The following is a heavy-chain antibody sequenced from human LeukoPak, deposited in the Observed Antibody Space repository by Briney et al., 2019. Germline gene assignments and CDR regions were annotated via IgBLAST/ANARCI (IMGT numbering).Heavy chain of an antibody. D-gene: IGHD2-21*02. J-gene: IGHJ4*02. V-gene: IGHV4-39*07. CDR3: ARAETRGGDCYSFGY. CDR1: GGSISSSSYY. CDR2: IYYSGST. Sequence: PSETLSLTCTVSGGSISSSSYYWGWIRQPPGKGLEWIGSIYYSGSTYYNPSLKSRVTISVDTSKNQFSLKLSSVTAADTAVYYCARAETRGGDCYSFGYWGQGTLVTVSS.